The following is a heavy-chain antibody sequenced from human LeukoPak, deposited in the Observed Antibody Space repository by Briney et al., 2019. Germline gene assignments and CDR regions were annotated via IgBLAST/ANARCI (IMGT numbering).Heavy chain of an antibody. Sequence: SENLSPTFTVSGGSISSSRYCWGCIRQPPGKGLEWIVRIYYSGSTYYNPSLKSRVTISVATSKNPFSLKLSSVTAADTAVYYCARDTPNAFDIWGQGKMVTVSS. CDR1: GGSISSSRYC. J-gene: IGHJ3*02. CDR2: IYYSGST. CDR3: ARDTPNAFDI. V-gene: IGHV4-39*02.